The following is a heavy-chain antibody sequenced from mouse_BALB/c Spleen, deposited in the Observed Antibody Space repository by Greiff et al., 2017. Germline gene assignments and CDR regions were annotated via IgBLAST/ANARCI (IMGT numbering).Heavy chain of an antibody. Sequence: DVKLVEPGGDLVKPGGSLKLSCAASGFTFSSYGMSWVRQTPDKRLEWVATISSGGSYTYYPDSVKGRFTISRDNAKNTLYLQMSSLKSEDTAMYYCARDAMDYWGQGTSVTVSS. J-gene: IGHJ4*01. CDR2: ISSGGSYT. CDR1: GFTFSSYG. V-gene: IGHV5-6*02. CDR3: ARDAMDY.